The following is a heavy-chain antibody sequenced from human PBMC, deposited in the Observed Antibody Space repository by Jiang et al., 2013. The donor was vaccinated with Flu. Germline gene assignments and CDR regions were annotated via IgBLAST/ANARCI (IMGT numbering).Heavy chain of an antibody. D-gene: IGHD2-15*01. Sequence: GGPLRLSCAASGFTFSSYAMSWVRQAPGKGLEWVSAISGSGGSTYYADSVKGRFTISRDNSKNTLYLQMNSLRAEDTAVYYCAKHRLVVAARSNWFRPRGAREPWSPSPQ. J-gene: IGHJ5*02. CDR3: AKHRLVVAARSNWFRPR. CDR1: GFTFSSYA. V-gene: IGHV3-23*01. CDR2: ISGSGGST.